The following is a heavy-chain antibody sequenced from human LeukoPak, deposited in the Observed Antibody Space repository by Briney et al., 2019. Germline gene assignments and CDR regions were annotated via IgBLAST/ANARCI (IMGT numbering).Heavy chain of an antibody. D-gene: IGHD3-16*01. CDR1: GFTFTNYW. J-gene: IGHJ4*02. V-gene: IGHV3-7*01. Sequence: PGRSLRLSCAASGFTFTNYWMTWVRQAPGKGLEWVANIKQDGSEKYYVDSVKGRFTISRDDAKNSLYLQMNSLRAEDTAVYYCARGKLWTDYWGQGTLVTVSS. CDR2: IKQDGSEK. CDR3: ARGKLWTDY.